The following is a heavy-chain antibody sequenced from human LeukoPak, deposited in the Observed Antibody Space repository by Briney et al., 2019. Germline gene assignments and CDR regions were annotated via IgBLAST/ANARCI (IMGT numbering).Heavy chain of an antibody. D-gene: IGHD3-10*01. Sequence: GSLRLSCAASGFTFSSYTMSWVRQASGKGLELVSAISGSGVNTYYADSVKGRFTISRDNSKNTLYLQTNSLRAEDTAIYYCAKEGYGSGSYLYNWGQGTLVTVSS. V-gene: IGHV3-23*01. CDR3: AKEGYGSGSYLYN. CDR2: ISGSGVNT. J-gene: IGHJ4*02. CDR1: GFTFSSYT.